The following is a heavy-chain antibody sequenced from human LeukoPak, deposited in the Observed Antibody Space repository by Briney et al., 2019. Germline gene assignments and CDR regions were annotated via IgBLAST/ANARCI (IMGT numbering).Heavy chain of an antibody. CDR1: GFTFSSYA. J-gene: IGHJ4*02. Sequence: GGSLRLSCAASGFTFSSYAMSWVRQAPGKGLEWVSAISGSGGTTYYADSVKGHFTISRGNSKNTLYLQMNSLSAEDTAVYYCAKDSWYYDSSGYYDYWGQGTLVTVSS. CDR3: AKDSWYYDSSGYYDY. D-gene: IGHD3-22*01. CDR2: ISGSGGTT. V-gene: IGHV3-23*01.